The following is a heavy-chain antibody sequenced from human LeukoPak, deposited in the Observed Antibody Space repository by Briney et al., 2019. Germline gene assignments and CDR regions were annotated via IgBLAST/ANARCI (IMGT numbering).Heavy chain of an antibody. CDR2: ISGSGGST. D-gene: IGHD2-15*01. CDR1: GFTFSSYA. Sequence: PGGSLRLSCAASGFTFSSYAMSWVRQAPGKGLEWVSAISGSGGSTYYADSVKGRFTISRDNSKNTLYLQMNSLRAEDTAVYYCARWSSSTPYYYGMDVWGQGTTVTVSS. J-gene: IGHJ6*02. V-gene: IGHV3-23*01. CDR3: ARWSSSTPYYYGMDV.